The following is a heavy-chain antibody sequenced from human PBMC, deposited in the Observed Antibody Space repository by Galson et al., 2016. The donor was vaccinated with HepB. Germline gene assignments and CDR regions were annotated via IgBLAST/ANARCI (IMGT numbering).Heavy chain of an antibody. V-gene: IGHV3-30*04. CDR2: ISFDGNNK. CDR3: ARDRRVGSGSAPLGY. CDR1: GFTFSYFA. J-gene: IGHJ4*02. Sequence: SLRLSCAASGFTFSYFAMHWVRQAPGKGLEWVAVISFDGNNKYYADSVKGRFTISRDNSKNMLDLQMNSLRPEDTAVYYCARDRRVGSGSAPLGYWGPGTLVTVSS. D-gene: IGHD3-10*01.